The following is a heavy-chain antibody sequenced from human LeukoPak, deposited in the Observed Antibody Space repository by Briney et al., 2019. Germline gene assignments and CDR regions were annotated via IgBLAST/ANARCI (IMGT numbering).Heavy chain of an antibody. V-gene: IGHV3-30-3*01. CDR3: AREPSPTYYYDSSGYYQDAFDI. D-gene: IGHD3-22*01. CDR2: ISYDGSNK. CDR1: GFTFSSYA. J-gene: IGHJ3*02. Sequence: GGSLRLSCAASGFTFSSYAMHWVRQAPGKGLEWVAVISYDGSNKYYADSVKGRFTISGDNSKNTLYLQMNSLRAEDTAVYYCAREPSPTYYYDSSGYYQDAFDICGQGTMVTVSS.